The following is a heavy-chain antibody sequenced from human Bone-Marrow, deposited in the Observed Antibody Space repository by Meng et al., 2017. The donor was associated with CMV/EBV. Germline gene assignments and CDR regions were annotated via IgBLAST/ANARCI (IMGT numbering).Heavy chain of an antibody. CDR1: GFTFSSYA. CDR3: AKDLLLFGGPNAYFDY. J-gene: IGHJ4*02. Sequence: GGSLRLSCAASGFTFSSYAMSWVRQAPGKGLEWVSAISGSGGSTYYADSVKGRFTISRDNSKNTLYLQMNSLRPEETAVYYCAKDLLLFGGPNAYFDYWGQGMVVTVSS. D-gene: IGHD3-16*01. V-gene: IGHV3-23*01. CDR2: ISGSGGST.